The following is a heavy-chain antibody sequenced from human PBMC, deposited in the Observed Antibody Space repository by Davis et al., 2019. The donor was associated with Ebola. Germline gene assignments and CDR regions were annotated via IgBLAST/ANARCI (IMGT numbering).Heavy chain of an antibody. J-gene: IGHJ6*02. CDR1: GGSISSGGYY. CDR2: IYYSGST. V-gene: IGHV4-31*03. Sequence: SETLSLTCTVSGGSISSGGYYWSWIRQHPGKGLEWIGYIYYSGSTYYNPSLKSRVTISVDTSKNQFSLKLSSVTAADTAVYYCARGDYDILTGFLYYYYGMDVWGQGTTVTVSS. D-gene: IGHD3-9*01. CDR3: ARGDYDILTGFLYYYYGMDV.